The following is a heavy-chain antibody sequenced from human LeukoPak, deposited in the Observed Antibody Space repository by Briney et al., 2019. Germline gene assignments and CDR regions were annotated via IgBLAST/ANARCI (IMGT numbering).Heavy chain of an antibody. CDR2: IYYSGST. D-gene: IGHD2-2*01. V-gene: IGHV4-59*12. Sequence: SETLSLTCTVSGGSISSYYWSWIRQPPGKGLEWIGYIYYSGSTNYNPSLKSRVTMSVDTSKNQFSLKLSSVTAADTAVYYCARAYCSSTSCPTFQHWGQGTLVTVSS. CDR1: GGSISSYY. CDR3: ARAYCSSTSCPTFQH. J-gene: IGHJ1*01.